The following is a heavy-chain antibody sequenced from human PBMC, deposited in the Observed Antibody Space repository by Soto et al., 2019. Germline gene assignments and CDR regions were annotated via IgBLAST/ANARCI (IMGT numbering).Heavy chain of an antibody. D-gene: IGHD3-10*01. CDR2: MNPNSGNT. Sequence: ASVKVSCKASGYTFTSYDINWVRQATGQGLEWMGWMNPNSGNTGYAQKFQGRVTMTRNTSISTAYMELSSLRSEDTAVYYCARGGYYYGSGPHNWFAPRAQRTSVTVSS. CDR3: ARGGYYYGSGPHNWFAP. CDR1: GYTFTSYD. V-gene: IGHV1-8*01. J-gene: IGHJ5*02.